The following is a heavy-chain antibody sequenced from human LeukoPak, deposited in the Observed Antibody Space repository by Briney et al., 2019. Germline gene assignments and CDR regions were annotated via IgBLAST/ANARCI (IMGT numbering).Heavy chain of an antibody. D-gene: IGHD3-9*01. V-gene: IGHV4-59*01. CDR2: ISYRGST. J-gene: IGHJ4*02. CDR3: ASTYYDILTGYSFEY. CDR1: GGSISGYY. Sequence: PSETLSLTCTVSGGSISGYYWSWIRQPPGKGLEWMGHISYRGSTNYKPSLQSRITISVDTSKNQFSLQVNSVTAADTAIYYCASTYYDILTGYSFEYWGQGTLVTVSS.